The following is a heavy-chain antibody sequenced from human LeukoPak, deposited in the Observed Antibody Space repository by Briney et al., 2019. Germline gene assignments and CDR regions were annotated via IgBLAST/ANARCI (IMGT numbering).Heavy chain of an antibody. CDR1: GFTFDDYG. Sequence: GGSLRLSCAASGFTFDDYGMSWVRQAPGKGLEWVSGINWNGGSTGYADSVKGRFTISRDNAKNSLYPQMNSLRAEDTALYYCARDHSSSWYPGNWFDPWGQGTLVAVSS. CDR2: INWNGGST. D-gene: IGHD6-13*01. J-gene: IGHJ5*02. V-gene: IGHV3-20*04. CDR3: ARDHSSSWYPGNWFDP.